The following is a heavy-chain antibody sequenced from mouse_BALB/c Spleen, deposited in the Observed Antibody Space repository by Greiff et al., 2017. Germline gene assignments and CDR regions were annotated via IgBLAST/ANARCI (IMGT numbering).Heavy chain of an antibody. V-gene: IGHV5-12-1*01. D-gene: IGHD2-12*01. J-gene: IGHJ2*01. CDR1: GFAFSSYD. CDR2: ISSGGGST. Sequence: EVKLMESGGGLVKPGGSLKLSCAASGFAFSSYDMSWVRQTPEKRLEWVAYISSGGGSTYYPDTVKGRFTISRDNAKNTLYLQMSSLKSEDTAMYYCARHRGSYDEGHFDYWGQGTTLTVSS. CDR3: ARHRGSYDEGHFDY.